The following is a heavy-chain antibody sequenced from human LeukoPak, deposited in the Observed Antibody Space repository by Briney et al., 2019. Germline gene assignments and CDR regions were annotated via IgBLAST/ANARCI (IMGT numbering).Heavy chain of an antibody. CDR1: GFTFSSSW. CDR3: ARLREIPVFGVVTKSTSYFDY. J-gene: IGHJ4*02. CDR2: ISGSGGST. Sequence: GGSLRLSCAASGFTFSSSWMSWVHQAPGKGLEWVSAISGSGGSTYYADSVKGRFTISRDNSKNTLYLQMNSLRAEDTAVYYCARLREIPVFGVVTKSTSYFDYWGQGTLVTVSS. V-gene: IGHV3-23*01. D-gene: IGHD3-3*01.